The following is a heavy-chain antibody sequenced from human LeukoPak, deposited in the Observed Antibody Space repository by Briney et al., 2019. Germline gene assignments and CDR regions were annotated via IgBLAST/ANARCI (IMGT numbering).Heavy chain of an antibody. CDR2: IRYDGGNK. Sequence: PGGSLRLSCAASGFTFSSYGMHWVRQAPGKGLEWVAFIRYDGGNKYYADSVKGRFTISRDNSKNTLYLQMNSLRAEDTAVYYCAKDSIAVAGRLDYWGQGTLVTVSS. V-gene: IGHV3-30*02. CDR3: AKDSIAVAGRLDY. J-gene: IGHJ4*02. D-gene: IGHD6-19*01. CDR1: GFTFSSYG.